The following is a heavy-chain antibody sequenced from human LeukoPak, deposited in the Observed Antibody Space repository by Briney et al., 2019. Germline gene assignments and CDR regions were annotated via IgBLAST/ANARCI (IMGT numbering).Heavy chain of an antibody. CDR2: VNPIGGST. Sequence: ASVTLSCKASGYSFTSYYVHWVRQAPGQGLEWMGIVNPIGGSTSYAQKFQGRVTMTSDTSTSTVYMEPSSLRSEDTSVYYCEKGYYDSPFWGQGTVVTVSS. V-gene: IGHV1-46*01. CDR1: GYSFTSYY. D-gene: IGHD3-22*01. CDR3: EKGYYDSPF. J-gene: IGHJ3*01.